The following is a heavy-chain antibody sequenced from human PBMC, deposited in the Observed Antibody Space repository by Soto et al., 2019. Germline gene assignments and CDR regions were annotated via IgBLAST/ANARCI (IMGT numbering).Heavy chain of an antibody. CDR3: ARIRYYDFWSGYYGANYYMDV. CDR2: IDWDDDK. V-gene: IGHV2-70*11. Sequence: TFSGFSLSTSGMCVSWIRQPPGKALEWLARIDWDDDKYYSTSLKTRLTISKDTSKNQVVLTMTNMDPVDTATYYCARIRYYDFWSGYYGANYYMDVWGKGTTVTVSS. CDR1: GFSLSTSGMC. J-gene: IGHJ6*03. D-gene: IGHD3-3*01.